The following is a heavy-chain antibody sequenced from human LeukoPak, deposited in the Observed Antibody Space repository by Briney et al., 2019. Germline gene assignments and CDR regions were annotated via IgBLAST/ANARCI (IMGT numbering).Heavy chain of an antibody. Sequence: GGSLRLSCAASGFTVSSNYMSWVRQAPGKGLEWVSVIYSGGSTYYADSVKGRFTISRDNSKNTLYLQMNSLRAEDTAVYYCARVGDGSGSYYNVDWFDPWGQGTLVTASS. CDR2: IYSGGST. J-gene: IGHJ5*02. CDR3: ARVGDGSGSYYNVDWFDP. D-gene: IGHD3-10*01. V-gene: IGHV3-53*01. CDR1: GFTVSSNY.